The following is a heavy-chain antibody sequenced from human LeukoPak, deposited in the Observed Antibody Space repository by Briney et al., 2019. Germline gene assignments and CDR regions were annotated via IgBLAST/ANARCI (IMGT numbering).Heavy chain of an antibody. CDR2: MNPNSGNT. D-gene: IGHD6-13*01. V-gene: IGHV1-8*03. J-gene: IGHJ4*02. CDR1: GYTFTGYY. Sequence: GASVKVSCKASGYTFTGYYMHWVRQAPGQGLEWMGWMNPNSGNTGYAQKFQGRVTITRNTSISTAYMELSSLRSEDTAVYYCARDSGYSSSWYFVDSFRNSYYFDYWGQGTLVTVSS. CDR3: ARDSGYSSSWYFVDSFRNSYYFDY.